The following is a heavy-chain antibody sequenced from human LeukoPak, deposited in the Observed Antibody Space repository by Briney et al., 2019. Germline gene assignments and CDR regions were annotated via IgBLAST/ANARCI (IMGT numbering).Heavy chain of an antibody. J-gene: IGHJ3*02. CDR1: GDSISSGDYY. D-gene: IGHD3-22*01. CDR3: ASGPYSYDSSGAFDI. V-gene: IGHV4-61*02. Sequence: SETLSLTGTVSGDSISSGDYYWSWIRQPAGKGLEWIGRISSSGSTNYNPSLKSRVTISVDTSKNQFSLKLSSVTAADTAVYFCASGPYSYDSSGAFDIWGQGTMVTVSS. CDR2: ISSSGST.